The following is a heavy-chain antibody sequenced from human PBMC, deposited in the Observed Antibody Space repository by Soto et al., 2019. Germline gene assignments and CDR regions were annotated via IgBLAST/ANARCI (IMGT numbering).Heavy chain of an antibody. V-gene: IGHV4-34*01. Sequence: PSETLSLTCAVYGGSFSGYYWSWIRQPPGKGLEWIGEINHSGSTNYNPSLKSRVTISVDTSKNQFSLKLSSVTAADTAVYYCARGLIPAAPYSSSALNYFDYWGQGTLVTVSS. D-gene: IGHD6-6*01. J-gene: IGHJ4*02. CDR2: INHSGST. CDR3: ARGLIPAAPYSSSALNYFDY. CDR1: GGSFSGYY.